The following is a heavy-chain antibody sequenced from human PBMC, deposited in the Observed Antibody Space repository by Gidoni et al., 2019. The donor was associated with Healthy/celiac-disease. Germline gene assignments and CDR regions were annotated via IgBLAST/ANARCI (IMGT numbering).Heavy chain of an antibody. V-gene: IGHV1-8*01. Sequence: QVPLVQSGAEVKKPGASVKVSCKASGYTFTSYDINWVRQATGQGLEWMGWMNPNSGNTSISTAYMELSSLRSEDTAVYYCARVGIQLWPTDYWGQGTLVTVSS. CDR1: GYTFTSYD. CDR3: ARVGIQLWPTDY. D-gene: IGHD5-18*01. J-gene: IGHJ4*02. CDR2: MNPNSG.